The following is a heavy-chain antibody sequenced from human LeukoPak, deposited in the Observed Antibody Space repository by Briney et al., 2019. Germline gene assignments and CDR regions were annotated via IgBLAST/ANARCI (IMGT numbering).Heavy chain of an antibody. D-gene: IGHD6-13*01. CDR3: ARDDDSSSSRYYGMDV. CDR1: GFTFRDYV. J-gene: IGHJ6*02. Sequence: GVSLRLSCAASGFTFRDYVMTWVRQAPGKGLEWVSTINVGGRTDYADSVKGRFTISRDNSNNTLYLQLSSLRSDDTAVYYCARDDDSSSSRYYGMDVWGQGTTVTVSS. V-gene: IGHV3-23*01. CDR2: INVGGRT.